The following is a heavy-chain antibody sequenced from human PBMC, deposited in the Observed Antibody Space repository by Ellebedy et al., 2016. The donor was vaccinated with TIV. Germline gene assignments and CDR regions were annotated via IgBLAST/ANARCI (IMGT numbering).Heavy chain of an antibody. CDR2: IYYSGST. V-gene: IGHV4-59*12. J-gene: IGHJ4*02. D-gene: IGHD4-17*01. Sequence: MPSETLSLTCTVSGGSISSYYWSWIRQPPGKGLEWIGYIYYSGSTNYNPSLKSRVTISVDTSKNQFPLKLSSVTAADTAVYYRGRGGTTPGDYTDYWGQGTLVTVSS. CDR1: GGSISSYY. CDR3: GRGGTTPGDYTDY.